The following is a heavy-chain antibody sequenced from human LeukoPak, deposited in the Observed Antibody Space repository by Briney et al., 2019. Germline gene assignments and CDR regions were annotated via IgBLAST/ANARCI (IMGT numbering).Heavy chain of an antibody. CDR3: TRVSLVAASVFFDY. V-gene: IGHV3-49*04. D-gene: IGHD2-15*01. J-gene: IGHJ4*02. CDR2: IRSKAYGGTT. Sequence: GGSLRLSCAASGFTFSSYWVHWVRQAPGKGLEWVSFIRSKAYGGTTEYAASVKGRFTISRDDSKSIAYLQMNSLKTEDTAVYYCTRVSLVAASVFFDYWGQGTLVTVSS. CDR1: GFTFSSYW.